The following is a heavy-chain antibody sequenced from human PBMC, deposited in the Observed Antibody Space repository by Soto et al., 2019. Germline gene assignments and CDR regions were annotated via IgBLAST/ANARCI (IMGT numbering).Heavy chain of an antibody. Sequence: SETLSLTCTVSGGSISSYYWSWIRQPPGKGLEWIGYIYYSGSTNYNPTLKSRVTISVDTSKNQFSLKLSSVTAADTAVYYCARVSDYYDSSGYYYFDYWGQGTLVTVSS. CDR2: IYYSGST. J-gene: IGHJ4*02. CDR3: ARVSDYYDSSGYYYFDY. V-gene: IGHV4-59*01. D-gene: IGHD3-22*01. CDR1: GGSISSYY.